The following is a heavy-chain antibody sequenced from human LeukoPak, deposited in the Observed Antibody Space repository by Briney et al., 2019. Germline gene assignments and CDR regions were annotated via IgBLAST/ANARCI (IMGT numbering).Heavy chain of an antibody. V-gene: IGHV3-23*01. J-gene: IGHJ4*02. CDR3: VRDVWGDRDGFFEY. D-gene: IGHD2-21*01. Sequence: PGGSLRLSCAASGLTFSSFAMNWVRQAPGKGLEWVSTMSGDATSTYYADSVKGRFTISRDNAKNTLYLQMNSLRAEDTAVYYCVRDVWGDRDGFFEYWGQGTLVTVSS. CDR1: GLTFSSFA. CDR2: MSGDATST.